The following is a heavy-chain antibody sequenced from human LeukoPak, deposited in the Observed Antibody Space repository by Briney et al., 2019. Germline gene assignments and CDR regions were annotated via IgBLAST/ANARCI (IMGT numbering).Heavy chain of an antibody. D-gene: IGHD4-17*01. CDR2: ISGSGGST. Sequence: PGGSLRLSCAASGVTFSSYAMSWVRQAPGKGLEWVSAISGSGGSTYYADSVKGRFTISRDNSKNTLYLQMNSLRAEDTAVYYCAKDLGFDDYDDYGDFGYWGQGTLVTVSS. V-gene: IGHV3-23*01. CDR3: AKDLGFDDYDDYGDFGY. J-gene: IGHJ4*02. CDR1: GVTFSSYA.